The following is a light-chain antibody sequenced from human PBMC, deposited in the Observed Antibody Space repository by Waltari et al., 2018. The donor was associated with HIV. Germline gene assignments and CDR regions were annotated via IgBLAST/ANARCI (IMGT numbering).Light chain of an antibody. V-gene: IGLV2-8*01. Sequence: QSALTQPPSASGSPGQSVTISCTGTSSDVGGYHYVSWYQQHPGQAPKLMIYEVSKRPSGVPDRFSGSKSGNTASLTVSVLQAEDEADYYCSSYAGSNNVVFGGGTKLTVL. CDR3: SSYAGSNNVV. CDR1: SSDVGGYHY. CDR2: EVS. J-gene: IGLJ2*01.